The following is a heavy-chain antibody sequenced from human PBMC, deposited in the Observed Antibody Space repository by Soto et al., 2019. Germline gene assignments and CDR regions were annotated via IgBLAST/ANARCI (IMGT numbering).Heavy chain of an antibody. J-gene: IGHJ3*01. CDR3: ASVWNGAFGL. CDR2: IWYDGSIP. Sequence: PGGSLRLSCAASGFTFNTYGIHWVRQAPGKGLEWVAVIWYDGSIPYYADSVKGRFIVSRDNSKNTLYLQMNSLRAEDTAVYYCASVWNGAFGLWGQGTMVTVSS. V-gene: IGHV3-33*01. CDR1: GFTFNTYG. D-gene: IGHD1-1*01.